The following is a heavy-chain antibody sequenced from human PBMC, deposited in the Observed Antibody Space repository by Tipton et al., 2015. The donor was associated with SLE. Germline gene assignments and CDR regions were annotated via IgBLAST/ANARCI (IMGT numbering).Heavy chain of an antibody. D-gene: IGHD6-6*01. CDR3: ARIYSSSSGKGMDV. CDR2: ISSSGSTI. J-gene: IGHJ6*02. Sequence: SLRLSCAASGFTFSSYEMTCVRQAPGKGLEWVSYISSSGSTIYYADSVKGRFTISRDNAKNSLYLQMNSLRAEDTAVYYCARIYSSSSGKGMDVWGQGTTATVSS. V-gene: IGHV3-48*03. CDR1: GFTFSSYE.